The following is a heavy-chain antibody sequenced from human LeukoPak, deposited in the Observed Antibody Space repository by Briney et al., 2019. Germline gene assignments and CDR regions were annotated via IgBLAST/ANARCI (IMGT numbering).Heavy chain of an antibody. CDR1: GGSHNCYY. J-gene: IGHJ2*01. CDR3: ARQGGGFWYFDL. CDR2: IYYSGST. Sequence: SETLSLTRTVSGGSHNCYYWSWLRPPPGKGLEWIGYIYYSGSTNYHPSLKRRATISVDTSKNQFPLKLSSVTAADTAVYYCARQGGGFWYFDLWGRGTLVTVSS. D-gene: IGHD6-25*01. V-gene: IGHV4-59*08.